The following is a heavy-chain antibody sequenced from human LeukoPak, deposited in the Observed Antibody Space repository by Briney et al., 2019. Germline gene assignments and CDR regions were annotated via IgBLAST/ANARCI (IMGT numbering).Heavy chain of an antibody. J-gene: IGHJ4*02. V-gene: IGHV3-53*01. Sequence: GGPLRLSCAASGFTVSSNYMSWVRQAPGKGLEWVSVIYSGGSTYYADSVKGRFTISRDNSKNTLYLQMNSLRAEDTAVYYCAKRSGGDYFDYWGQGTLVTVSS. CDR3: AKRSGGDYFDY. D-gene: IGHD3-16*01. CDR2: IYSGGST. CDR1: GFTVSSNY.